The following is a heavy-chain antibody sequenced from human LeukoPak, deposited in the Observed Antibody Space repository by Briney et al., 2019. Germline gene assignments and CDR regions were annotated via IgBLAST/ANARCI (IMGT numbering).Heavy chain of an antibody. CDR3: AKGASGIAAAGPYYYYGMDV. J-gene: IGHJ6*02. CDR2: ISGSGGNT. Sequence: GGSLRLSCAASGFTFSSYAMSWVRQAPGKRLEWVSAISGSGGNTYYADSVKGRFTFSRDNSKNTLYLQMNSLRAEDTAVYYCAKGASGIAAAGPYYYYGMDVWGQGTTVTVSS. CDR1: GFTFSSYA. V-gene: IGHV3-23*01. D-gene: IGHD6-13*01.